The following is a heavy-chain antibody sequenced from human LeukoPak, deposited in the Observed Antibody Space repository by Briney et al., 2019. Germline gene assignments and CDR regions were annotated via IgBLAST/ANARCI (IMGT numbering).Heavy chain of an antibody. V-gene: IGHV3-23*01. CDR3: ARDLTKYQLLWTVDY. J-gene: IGHJ4*02. CDR1: GFTFTNYA. CDR2: LSGSGVST. Sequence: GGSLRLSCAASGFTFTNYAMTWVRQAPGKGLEWVSALSGSGVSTYYADSVKGRFTISRDNSKNTLYLQMNSLRAEDTAVYYCARDLTKYQLLWTVDYWGQGTLVTVSS. D-gene: IGHD2-2*01.